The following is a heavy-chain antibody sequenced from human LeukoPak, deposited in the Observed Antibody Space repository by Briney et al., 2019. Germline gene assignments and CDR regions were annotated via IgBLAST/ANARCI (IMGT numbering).Heavy chain of an antibody. Sequence: GGSMRLSCAASGFSFSSYTMNWVRLAPGKGLEWVANIKQDGSDKDYVDSVKGRFTISRDNAKNSLYLQVDSLTAEDTAVYFCARLITMVRGVRYYYHYYMDVWGKGTTVTVSS. J-gene: IGHJ6*03. CDR1: GFSFSSYT. CDR3: ARLITMVRGVRYYYHYYMDV. V-gene: IGHV3-7*01. CDR2: IKQDGSDK. D-gene: IGHD3-10*01.